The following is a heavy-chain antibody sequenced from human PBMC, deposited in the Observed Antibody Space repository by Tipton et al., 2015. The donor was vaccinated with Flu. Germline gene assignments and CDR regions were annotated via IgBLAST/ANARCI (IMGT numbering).Heavy chain of an antibody. CDR1: GGSISSSSYY. CDR3: ARGPVVVIPYYFDY. CDR2: IYYSGST. J-gene: IGHJ4*02. V-gene: IGHV4-39*01. D-gene: IGHD3-22*01. Sequence: TLSLTCTVSGGSISSSSYYWGWIRQPPGKGLEWIGSIYYSGSTYYNPSLKSRVTISVDTSKNQFSLKLSSVTAADTAVYYCARGPVVVIPYYFDYWGQGTLVTVSS.